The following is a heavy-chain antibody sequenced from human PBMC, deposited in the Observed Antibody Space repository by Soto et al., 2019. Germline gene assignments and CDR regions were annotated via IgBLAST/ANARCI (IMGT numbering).Heavy chain of an antibody. V-gene: IGHV3-20*04. J-gene: IGHJ4*02. CDR1: GFTFDDYG. CDR2: INWNGGST. Sequence: GGSLRLPCAASGFTFDDYGMRWVRQAPGKGLEWVSGINWNGGSTGYADSVKGRFTISSDNAKNSLYLQMNSLRAEDTALYYCARLYSSGWYGPGRYWGQGTLVTVS. D-gene: IGHD6-19*01. CDR3: ARLYSSGWYGPGRY.